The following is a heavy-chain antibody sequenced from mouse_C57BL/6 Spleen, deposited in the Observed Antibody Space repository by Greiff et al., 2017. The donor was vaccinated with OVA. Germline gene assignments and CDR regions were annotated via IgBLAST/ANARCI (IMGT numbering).Heavy chain of an antibody. V-gene: IGHV1-9*01. CDR1: GYTFTGYW. Sequence: QVQLKQSGAELMKPGASLKLSCKATGYTFTGYWIEWVKQRPGHGLEWIGEILPGSGSTNYNEKFKGKATFTADTSSNTAYMQLSSQSTEVSSIYYDARGGGNYVGYAMDYWGQGTSVTVSS. CDR3: ARGGGNYVGYAMDY. CDR2: ILPGSGST. D-gene: IGHD2-1*01. J-gene: IGHJ4*01.